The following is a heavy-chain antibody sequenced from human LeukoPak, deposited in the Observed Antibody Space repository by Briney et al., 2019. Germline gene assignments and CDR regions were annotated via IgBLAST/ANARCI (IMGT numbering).Heavy chain of an antibody. CDR1: GGSFSGYY. CDR2: IYSSGRT. D-gene: IGHD3-10*01. J-gene: IGHJ4*02. CDR3: ARDLIGGDYYGSKSV. Sequence: KPSETLSLTCAVYGGSFSGYYWSWIRQPPGKGLEWIGYIYSSGRTHYNPSLKSRVTMSLDTSNNHFSLKLTSVTPADTAVYYCARDLIGGDYYGSKSVWGQGTLVTVSS. V-gene: IGHV4-34*11.